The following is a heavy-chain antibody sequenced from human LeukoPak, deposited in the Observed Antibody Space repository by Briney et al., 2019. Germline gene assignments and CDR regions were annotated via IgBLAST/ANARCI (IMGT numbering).Heavy chain of an antibody. CDR3: ARLRRNTDSSGFFYYYDY. CDR1: GFSFSSYS. CDR2: INTVSSYI. J-gene: IGHJ4*02. D-gene: IGHD3-22*01. Sequence: GGSLRLSCAASGFSFSSYSFNWVRQAPGKGLEWVSSINTVSSYIYYADSLKGRFTISRDDAKNSVYLQMDSLRAEDSAVYYCARLRRNTDSSGFFYYYDYWGQGTLVTVSS. V-gene: IGHV3-21*06.